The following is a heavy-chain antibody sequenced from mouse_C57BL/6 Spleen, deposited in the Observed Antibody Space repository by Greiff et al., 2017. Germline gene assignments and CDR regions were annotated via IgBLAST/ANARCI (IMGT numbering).Heavy chain of an antibody. CDR3: ARKGNPNYAMDY. CDR2: IYPSDSET. J-gene: IGHJ4*01. V-gene: IGHV1-61*01. CDR1: GYTFTSYW. Sequence: QVQLQQSGAELVRPGSSVKLSCKASGYTFTSYWMDWVKQRPGQGLEWIGNIYPSDSETHYNQKFKDKATLTVDKSSSTAYMQLSSLTSEDSAVYYCARKGNPNYAMDYWGQGTSVTVSS.